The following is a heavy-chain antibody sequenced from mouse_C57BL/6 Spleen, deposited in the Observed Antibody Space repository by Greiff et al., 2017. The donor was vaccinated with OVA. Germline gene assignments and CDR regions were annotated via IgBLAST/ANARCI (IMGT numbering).Heavy chain of an antibody. Sequence: EVKLMESGGGLVQPGGSLSLSCAASGFTFTDYYMSWVRQPPGKALEWLGFIRNKANGYTTEYSASVKGRFTISRDNSQSILYLQMNALRAEDSATYYCARSRGRDYFDYWGQGTTLTVSS. CDR2: IRNKANGYTT. J-gene: IGHJ2*01. V-gene: IGHV7-3*01. D-gene: IGHD3-3*01. CDR3: ARSRGRDYFDY. CDR1: GFTFTDYY.